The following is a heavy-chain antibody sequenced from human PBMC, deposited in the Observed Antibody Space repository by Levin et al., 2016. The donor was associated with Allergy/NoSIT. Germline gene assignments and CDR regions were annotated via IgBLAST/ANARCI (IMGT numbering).Heavy chain of an antibody. V-gene: IGHV3-30*06. Sequence: GESLKISCAASGFTISSYGMHWVRQAPGKGLEWLAVISPDGSEKYYADSVKGRFTISRDNSKNTVYLQVNSLRAEDTAVYYCASRPPDYFVGPLDYWGQGTLVTVSS. J-gene: IGHJ4*02. CDR1: GFTISSYG. CDR3: ASRPPDYFVGPLDY. D-gene: IGHD2/OR15-2a*01. CDR2: ISPDGSEK.